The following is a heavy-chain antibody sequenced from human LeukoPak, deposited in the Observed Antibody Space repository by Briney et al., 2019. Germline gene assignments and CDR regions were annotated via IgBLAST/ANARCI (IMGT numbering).Heavy chain of an antibody. CDR1: GFTFSNYF. V-gene: IGHV3-74*01. J-gene: IGHJ4*02. CDR3: VRAGEHHGKYVDIDY. D-gene: IGHD3-9*01. CDR2: IKGDGSYI. Sequence: GGSLRLSCAASGFTFSNYFMHWVRQVPGMGLVWVSRIKGDGSYIRYVDSVKGRFTISRDNAKNTLYLQMNSLRVEDTAVYYCVRAGEHHGKYVDIDYWGQGTLVTVSS.